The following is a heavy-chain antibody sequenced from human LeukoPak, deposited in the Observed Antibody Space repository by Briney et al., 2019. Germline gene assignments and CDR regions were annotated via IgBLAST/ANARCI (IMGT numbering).Heavy chain of an antibody. J-gene: IGHJ4*02. V-gene: IGHV4-59*01. CDR2: IFYSGST. Sequence: SETLSLTCTVSGGSISSYYWSWIRQPPGKGLEWIGYIFYSGSTNYNPSLKSRVTISVDTSKKQFSLKLSSVTAADTAVYYCARDADDYRNPYYLDYWGQGTLVTVSS. D-gene: IGHD4-11*01. CDR1: GGSISSYY. CDR3: ARDADDYRNPYYLDY.